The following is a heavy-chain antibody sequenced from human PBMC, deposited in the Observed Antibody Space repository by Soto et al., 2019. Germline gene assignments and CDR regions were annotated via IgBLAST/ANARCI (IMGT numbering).Heavy chain of an antibody. J-gene: IGHJ4*02. Sequence: QLQLQESGPGLVKPSETLSLTCTVSGGSISSGSYYWGWIHQPPGKGLEWIGSLYYSGSTYYNPSLKTRVTISVDTSKYQLSLKVNYVTAADTAVYYCARPGEYCGGGSCYVYWGQGTLVTVSS. V-gene: IGHV4-39*01. CDR1: GGSISSGSYY. CDR3: ARPGEYCGGGSCYVY. D-gene: IGHD2-15*01. CDR2: LYYSGST.